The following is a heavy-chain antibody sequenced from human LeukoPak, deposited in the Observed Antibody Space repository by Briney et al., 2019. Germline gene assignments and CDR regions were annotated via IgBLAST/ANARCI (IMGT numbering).Heavy chain of an antibody. CDR2: INPNSGGT. CDR3: ARGSSEITIFGVVQFDY. D-gene: IGHD3-3*01. Sequence: GASVKVSCKASGYTFTGYYMHWVRQAPGQGLEWMGWINPNSGGTNYAQKFQGRVTMTRDTSISTAYMELSRLRSDDTAVYYCARGSSEITIFGVVQFDYWGQGTLVTVSS. J-gene: IGHJ4*02. CDR1: GYTFTGYY. V-gene: IGHV1-2*02.